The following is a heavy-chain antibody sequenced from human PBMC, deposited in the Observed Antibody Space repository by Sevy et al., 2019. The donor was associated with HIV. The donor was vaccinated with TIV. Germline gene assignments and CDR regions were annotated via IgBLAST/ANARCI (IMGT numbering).Heavy chain of an antibody. V-gene: IGHV4-34*01. CDR2: VNHSGST. J-gene: IGHJ4*02. CDR3: ARGNYYDSSGYPHTYYFDY. CDR1: GGSFSGYS. Sequence: SETLSLTCAVSGGSFSGYSWDWIRQPPGKGLEWIGEVNHSGSTNYNPSLKSRVTISVDTSKNQFSLKLNFVTAADTAVYYCARGNYYDSSGYPHTYYFDYWGQGTLVTVSS. D-gene: IGHD3-22*01.